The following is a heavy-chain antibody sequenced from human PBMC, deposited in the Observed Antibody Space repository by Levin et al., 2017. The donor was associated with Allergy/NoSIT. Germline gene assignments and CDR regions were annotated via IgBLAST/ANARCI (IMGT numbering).Heavy chain of an antibody. CDR2: IYWNDDK. D-gene: IGHD3-22*01. CDR3: AHSRITMIHRGWFDP. Sequence: SGPTLVKPTQTLTLTCTFSGFSLSTSGVGVGWIRQPPGKALEWLALIYWNDDKRYSPSLKSRLTITKDTSKNQVVLTMTNMDPVDTATYYCAHSRITMIHRGWFDPWGQGTLVTVSS. V-gene: IGHV2-5*01. CDR1: GFSLSTSGVG. J-gene: IGHJ5*02.